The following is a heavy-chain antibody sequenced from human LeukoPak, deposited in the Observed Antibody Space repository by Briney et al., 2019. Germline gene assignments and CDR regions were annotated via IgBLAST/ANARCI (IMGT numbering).Heavy chain of an antibody. CDR1: GFTFSSYS. V-gene: IGHV3-21*01. D-gene: IGHD3-22*01. Sequence: PGGSLRLSCAASGFTFSSYSMNWVRQAPGKGLEWVSSISSSSSYIYYADSVKGRFTISRDNAKNSPYLQMNSLRAEDTAVYYCARDWSITMIVVVTPDAFDIWGQGTMVTVSS. CDR3: ARDWSITMIVVVTPDAFDI. CDR2: ISSSSSYI. J-gene: IGHJ3*02.